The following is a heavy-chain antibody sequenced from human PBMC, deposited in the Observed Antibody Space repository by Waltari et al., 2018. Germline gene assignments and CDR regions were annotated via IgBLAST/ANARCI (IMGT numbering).Heavy chain of an antibody. J-gene: IGHJ5*02. CDR3: ARSSSIYCSSTSCDGGYNWFDP. CDR1: GYTFTGYY. CDR2: INPNSGGT. V-gene: IGHV1-2*06. D-gene: IGHD2-2*01. Sequence: QVQLVQSGAEVKKPGASVKVSCKASGYTFTGYYMHWVRQAPGQGLEWMGRINPNSGGTNYAQKFQGRVTMTRDTSISTAYMELSRLRSDDTAVYYGARSSSIYCSSTSCDGGYNWFDPWGQGTLVTVSS.